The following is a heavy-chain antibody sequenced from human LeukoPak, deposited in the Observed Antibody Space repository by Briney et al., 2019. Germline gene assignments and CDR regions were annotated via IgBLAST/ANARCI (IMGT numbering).Heavy chain of an antibody. CDR3: ARVAKGCTNGVCYTEWFDP. CDR1: GGSISSYY. D-gene: IGHD2-8*01. CDR2: IYTSGST. Sequence: PSETLSLACTVSGGSISSYYWSWIRQPAGKGLEWIGRIYTSGSTNYNPSLKSRVTMSVDTSKNQFSLKLSSVTAADTAVYYCARVAKGCTNGVCYTEWFDPWDQGTLVTVSS. V-gene: IGHV4-4*07. J-gene: IGHJ5*02.